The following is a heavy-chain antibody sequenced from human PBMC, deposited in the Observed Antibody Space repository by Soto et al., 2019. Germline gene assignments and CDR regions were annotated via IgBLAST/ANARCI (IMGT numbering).Heavy chain of an antibody. V-gene: IGHV3-48*02. CDR2: ISSSSSTI. CDR3: ARDRDGYNTAEYFQH. J-gene: IGHJ1*01. Sequence: EVQLVESGGGLVQPGGSLRLSCAASGFTFSSYSMNWVRQAPGKGLEWVSYISSSSSTIYYADSVKGRVTISRDNAKNSLYLQMNSLRDEDTAVYYCARDRDGYNTAEYFQHWGQGTLVTVSS. CDR1: GFTFSSYS. D-gene: IGHD5-12*01.